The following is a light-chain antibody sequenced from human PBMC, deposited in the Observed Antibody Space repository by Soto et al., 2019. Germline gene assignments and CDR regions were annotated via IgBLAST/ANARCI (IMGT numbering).Light chain of an antibody. CDR2: AAS. Sequence: DIQMTQSPSSLSASVGDRVTITCRASQSISTYLHWYQQKPGKAPKVVIYAASSLQSGVPSRFSGSGYGTDFTLTISSLQPEDFATYYCQQTYIARSFGQGTKVEIK. J-gene: IGKJ1*01. CDR1: QSISTY. V-gene: IGKV1-39*01. CDR3: QQTYIARS.